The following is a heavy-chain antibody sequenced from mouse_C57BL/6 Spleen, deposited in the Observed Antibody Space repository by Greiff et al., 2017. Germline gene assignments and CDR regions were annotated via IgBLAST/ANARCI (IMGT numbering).Heavy chain of an antibody. CDR3: ARHEDYYGSSGGFAY. V-gene: IGHV2-6-1*01. Sequence: VQLQESGPGLVAPSQSLSITCTVSGFSLTSYGVHWVRQPPGKGLEWLVVIWSDGSTTYNSALKSRLSISKDNSKSHVFLKMNSLQTDDTAMYYCARHEDYYGSSGGFAYWGQGTLVTVSA. CDR1: GFSLTSYG. CDR2: IWSDGST. J-gene: IGHJ3*01. D-gene: IGHD1-1*01.